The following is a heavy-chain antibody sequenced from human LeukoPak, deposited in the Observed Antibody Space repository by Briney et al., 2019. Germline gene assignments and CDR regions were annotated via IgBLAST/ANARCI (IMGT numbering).Heavy chain of an antibody. J-gene: IGHJ4*02. D-gene: IGHD3-22*01. CDR1: GFTFSSYS. CDR3: TREVGYYDSSCYYPPPYYFDY. CDR2: ISSSSSYI. Sequence: TGGSLRLSCAASGFTFSSYSMNWVRQAPGKGLEWVSSISSSSSYIYYADSVKGRFTSSRDNSKISLYLQMNSLRAEETAVYYSTREVGYYDSSCYYPPPYYFDYWGQGTLATVSS. V-gene: IGHV3-21*01.